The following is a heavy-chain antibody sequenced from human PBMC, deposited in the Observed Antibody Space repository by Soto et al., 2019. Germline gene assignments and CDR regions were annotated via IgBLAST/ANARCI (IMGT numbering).Heavy chain of an antibody. CDR1: GGSISSGGYY. V-gene: IGHV4-31*03. D-gene: IGHD4-17*01. Sequence: QVQLQESGPGLVKPSQTLSLTCTVSGGSISSGGYYWSWIRQHPGKALEWIGYIYYSGSTYYNPSLKSRVTISVDTSKNQFFLELSSVTAADTAVYYCASLPRLPVLLSRWGQGTLVTVSS. J-gene: IGHJ4*02. CDR3: ASLPRLPVLLSR. CDR2: IYYSGST.